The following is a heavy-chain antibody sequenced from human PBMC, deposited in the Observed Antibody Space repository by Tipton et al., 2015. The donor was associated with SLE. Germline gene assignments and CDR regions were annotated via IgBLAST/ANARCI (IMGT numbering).Heavy chain of an antibody. Sequence: SLRLSCAASGFTFSPHTMNWVRQAPGKGLEWVSSISPTGSSIYYADSVKGRFTISRDNAKNSLYLQMNSLGAEDTAVYYCTRDPTGPYYYDSSGPFGFWGQGTLVTVSS. CDR1: GFTFSPHT. V-gene: IGHV3-21*01. D-gene: IGHD3-22*01. J-gene: IGHJ4*01. CDR2: ISPTGSSI. CDR3: TRDPTGPYYYDSSGPFGF.